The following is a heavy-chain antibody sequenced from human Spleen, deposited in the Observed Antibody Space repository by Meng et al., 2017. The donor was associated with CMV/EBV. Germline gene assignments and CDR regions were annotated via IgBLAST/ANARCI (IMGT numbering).Heavy chain of an antibody. CDR2: IYYSGST. J-gene: IGHJ4*02. V-gene: IGHV4-39*01. D-gene: IGHD3-10*01. Sequence: SETLSLTCTVSGGSISSYYWGWIRQPPGKGLEWIGSIYYSGSTYYNPSLKSRVTISVDTSKNQFSLKLSSVTAADTAVYYCARQPFYYYGSGSYGNDYWGQGTLVTVSS. CDR3: ARQPFYYYGSGSYGNDY. CDR1: GGSISSYY.